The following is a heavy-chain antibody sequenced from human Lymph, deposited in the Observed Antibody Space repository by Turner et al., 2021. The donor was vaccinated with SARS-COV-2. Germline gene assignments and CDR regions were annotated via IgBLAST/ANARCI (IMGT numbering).Heavy chain of an antibody. CDR2: INPSGDST. CDR3: ARVGPGGFDY. Sequence: QVQLVQSGAERKKPGAAVKVSCKASGYTFTSYYMHWVRQAPGQGLEWMGIINPSGDSTSYAQKFQGRVTMTRDTSTSTVYMELSSLRSEDTAVYYCARVGPGGFDYWGQGTPVTVSS. J-gene: IGHJ4*02. CDR1: GYTFTSYY. V-gene: IGHV1-46*01. D-gene: IGHD2-15*01.